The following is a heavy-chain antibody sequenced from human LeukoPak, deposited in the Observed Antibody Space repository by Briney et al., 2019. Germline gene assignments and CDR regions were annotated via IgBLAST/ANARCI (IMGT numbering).Heavy chain of an antibody. Sequence: SETLSLTCAVYGGSFSGYYWSWIRQPPGKGLEWIGEINHSGSTNYNPSLKSRVTISVDRSKNQFSLKLSSVTAADTAVYYCARGEYSYGSYYFDYWGQGTLVTVSS. CDR3: ARGEYSYGSYYFDY. CDR2: INHSGST. V-gene: IGHV4-34*01. CDR1: GGSFSGYY. D-gene: IGHD5-18*01. J-gene: IGHJ4*02.